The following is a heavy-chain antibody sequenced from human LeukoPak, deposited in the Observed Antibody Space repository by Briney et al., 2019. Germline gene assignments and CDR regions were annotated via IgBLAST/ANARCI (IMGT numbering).Heavy chain of an antibody. CDR1: GFTFSSYA. Sequence: GGSLRLSCAASGFTFSSYAMSWVRQAPGKGLEWVSDINGSGGSTYYADSVKGRFTISRDNSKNTLSLQMNSLRPEDTAVYYCARAHLSSSSTDYMDVWGKGTTVTVSS. D-gene: IGHD6-6*01. J-gene: IGHJ6*03. CDR3: ARAHLSSSSTDYMDV. CDR2: INGSGGST. V-gene: IGHV3-23*01.